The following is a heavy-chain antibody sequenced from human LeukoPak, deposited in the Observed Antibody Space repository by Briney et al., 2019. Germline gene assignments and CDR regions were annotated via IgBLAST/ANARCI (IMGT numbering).Heavy chain of an antibody. D-gene: IGHD6-25*01. CDR1: GYTFTGYY. CDR3: ARHHVIAANRIGLYYYGMDV. Sequence: ASLRVSCAASGYTFTGYYMHWVRQAPGQGLEWMGWIKPNRGGTNYAQKLQGRVTMTRDTSISTAYMELSRLRSDDTAVYYCARHHVIAANRIGLYYYGMDVWGQGTTVTVSS. J-gene: IGHJ6*02. CDR2: IKPNRGGT. V-gene: IGHV1-2*02.